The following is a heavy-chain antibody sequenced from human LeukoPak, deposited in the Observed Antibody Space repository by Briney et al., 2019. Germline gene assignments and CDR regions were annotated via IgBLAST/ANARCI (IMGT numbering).Heavy chain of an antibody. V-gene: IGHV3-33*06. J-gene: IGHJ4*02. CDR1: GFTFSSYG. CDR3: AKDFVDDYLGFDY. D-gene: IGHD2/OR15-2a*01. CDR2: IWYDGSNK. Sequence: GRSLRLSCAASGFTFSSYGMHWVRQAPGKGLEWVAVIWYDGSNKYYADSVKGRFTISRDNSKNTLYLQMNSLRAEDTAVYYCAKDFVDDYLGFDYWGQGTLVTVSS.